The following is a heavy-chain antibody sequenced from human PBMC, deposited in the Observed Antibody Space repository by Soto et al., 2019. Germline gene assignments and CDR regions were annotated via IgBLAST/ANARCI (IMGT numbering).Heavy chain of an antibody. CDR3: ARDRPQDQPNYYFDY. Sequence: EGQLLESGGGLLQPGGSLILSCAASGFTFSSYAMTWVRQAPGKGLEWVSAISGSSGNTYYADSVKGRFTISRANSKNTLYLHMNSLRAEDTAVYYCARDRPQDQPNYYFDYWGQGTLVTVAS. J-gene: IGHJ4*02. V-gene: IGHV3-23*01. D-gene: IGHD7-27*01. CDR2: ISGSSGNT. CDR1: GFTFSSYA.